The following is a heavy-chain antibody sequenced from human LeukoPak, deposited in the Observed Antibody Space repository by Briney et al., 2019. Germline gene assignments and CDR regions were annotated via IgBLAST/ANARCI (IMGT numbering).Heavy chain of an antibody. CDR2: IYYSGST. D-gene: IGHD6-19*01. CDR1: GGSVSSYY. CDR3: ARHLYSSGWYAN. V-gene: IGHV4-59*08. Sequence: EPSETLSLTCTVSGGSVSSYYWSWIRQPPGKGLEWIGYIYYSGSTNYNPSLKSRVTISVDTSKNQFSLKLSSVTAADTAVYYCARHLYSSGWYANWGQGTLVTVSS. J-gene: IGHJ4*02.